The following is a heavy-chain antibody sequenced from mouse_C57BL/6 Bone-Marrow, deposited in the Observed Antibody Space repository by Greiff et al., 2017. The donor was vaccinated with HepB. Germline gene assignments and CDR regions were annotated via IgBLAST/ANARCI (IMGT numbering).Heavy chain of an antibody. J-gene: IGHJ2*01. CDR2: IYPRSGNT. Sequence: VMLVESGAELARPGASVKLSCKASGYTFTSYGISWVKQRTGQGLEWIGEIYPRSGNTYYNEKFKGKATLTADKSSSTAYMELRSLTSEDSAVYFCARDGSLFDYWGQGTTLTVSS. D-gene: IGHD1-1*01. CDR1: GYTFTSYG. V-gene: IGHV1-81*01. CDR3: ARDGSLFDY.